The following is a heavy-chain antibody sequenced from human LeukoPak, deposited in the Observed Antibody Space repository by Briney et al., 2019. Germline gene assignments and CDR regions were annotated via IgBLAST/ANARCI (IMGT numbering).Heavy chain of an antibody. CDR3: ARGKARYYYYYMDV. Sequence: SETLSLTCTVSGGSISSYYWSWIRQPPGKGLEWIGYIYYSGSTNYNPSLKSRVTISVDTSKNQFSPKLSSVTAADTAVYYCARGKARYYYYYMDVWGKGTTVTVSS. J-gene: IGHJ6*03. V-gene: IGHV4-59*12. CDR1: GGSISSYY. CDR2: IYYSGST.